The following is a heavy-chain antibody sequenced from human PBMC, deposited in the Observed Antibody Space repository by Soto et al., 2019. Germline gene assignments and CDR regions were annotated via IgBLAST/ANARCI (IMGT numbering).Heavy chain of an antibody. V-gene: IGHV4-31*03. CDR1: GGSISSGGYY. Sequence: SETLSLTCTVSGGSISSGGYYWSRIRQHPGKGLEWIGYIYYSGSTYYNPSLKSRVTISVDTSKNQFSLKLSSVTAADTAVYYCARWGGTYYYDSSGYSDWFDPWGQGTLVTVS. J-gene: IGHJ5*02. D-gene: IGHD3-22*01. CDR3: ARWGGTYYYDSSGYSDWFDP. CDR2: IYYSGST.